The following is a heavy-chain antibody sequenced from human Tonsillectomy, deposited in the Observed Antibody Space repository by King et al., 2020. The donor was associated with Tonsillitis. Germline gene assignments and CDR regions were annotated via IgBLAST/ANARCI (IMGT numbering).Heavy chain of an antibody. V-gene: IGHV4-39*07. CDR3: ARQAGGSGKTYFDY. Sequence: QLQESGPGLVKPSETLSLTCTVSGGSISSSSYYWGWIRQPPGKGLEWIGSIYYSGSTYYNPSLKSRVTISVDTSKNQFSLKLSSVTAADTAVYYCARQAGGSGKTYFDYWGRGTLVTVSS. CDR1: GGSISSSSYY. CDR2: IYYSGST. J-gene: IGHJ4*02. D-gene: IGHD3-10*01.